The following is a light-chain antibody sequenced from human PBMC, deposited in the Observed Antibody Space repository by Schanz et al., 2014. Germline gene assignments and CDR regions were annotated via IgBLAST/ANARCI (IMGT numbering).Light chain of an antibody. Sequence: QSALTQPPSASGSPGQSVTISCTGTSSDVGGYNYVSWYQQHPGKAPKLMIYEVSKRPSGVPDRFSGSKSGNTASLTVSGLQSEDEGDYYCSSCAARNNSVVFGGGTKLTVL. CDR2: EVS. J-gene: IGLJ2*01. V-gene: IGLV2-8*01. CDR1: SSDVGGYNY. CDR3: SSCAARNNSVV.